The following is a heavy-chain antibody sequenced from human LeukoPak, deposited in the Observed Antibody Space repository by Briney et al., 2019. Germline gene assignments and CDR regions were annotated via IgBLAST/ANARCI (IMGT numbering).Heavy chain of an antibody. J-gene: IGHJ4*02. CDR3: ARDYEIY. Sequence: GGSLRLSCAASGFTFSSYSMNWVRQAPGKGLEWVSSISSSSSYIYYGDSVKGRFTISRDNAKDSLYLQMNSLKAEDTAVYYCARDYEIYWGQGTLVTVSS. D-gene: IGHD5-12*01. V-gene: IGHV3-21*01. CDR2: ISSSSSYI. CDR1: GFTFSSYS.